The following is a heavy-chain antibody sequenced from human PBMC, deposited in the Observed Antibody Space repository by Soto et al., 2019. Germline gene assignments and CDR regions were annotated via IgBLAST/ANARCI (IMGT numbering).Heavy chain of an antibody. V-gene: IGHV3-33*01. CDR1: GFTFSSYG. D-gene: IGHD6-6*01. CDR3: ARKRGSSSPHYYYYGMDV. Sequence: GGSLRLSCAASGFTFSSYGMHWVRQAPGKGLEWVAVIWYDGSNKCYADSVKGRFTISRDNSKNTLYLQMNSLRAEDTAVYCCARKRGSSSPHYYYYGMDVWGQGTTVTVSS. CDR2: IWYDGSNK. J-gene: IGHJ6*02.